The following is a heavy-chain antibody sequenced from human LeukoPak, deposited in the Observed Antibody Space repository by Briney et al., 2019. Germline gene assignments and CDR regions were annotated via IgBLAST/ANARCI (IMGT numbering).Heavy chain of an antibody. V-gene: IGHV3-66*01. CDR1: GFTFSSNY. D-gene: IGHD3-22*01. CDR2: IYSGGST. Sequence: PGGSLRLSCAASGFTFSSNYMSWVRQAPGKGLEWVSVIYSGGSTYYADSVKGRFTISRDNSKNTLYLQMNSLRAEDTAVYYCASTTPPAYYYDSSGYYYWGQGTLVTVSS. J-gene: IGHJ4*02. CDR3: ASTTPPAYYYDSSGYYY.